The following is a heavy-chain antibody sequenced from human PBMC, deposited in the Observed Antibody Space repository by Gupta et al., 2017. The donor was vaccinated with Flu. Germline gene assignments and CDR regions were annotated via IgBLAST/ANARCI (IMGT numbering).Heavy chain of an antibody. V-gene: IGHV3-74*03. CDR1: SY. CDR2: INPDGSST. D-gene: IGHD4-17*01. J-gene: IGHJ4*02. Sequence: SYLQWGRQAPGKGLVWVSRINPDGSSTTYADSVKGRFTISRDNAKNTLYLQMNSLGADDTAVYYCATVTTGCWGQGTLVTVSS. CDR3: ATVTTGC.